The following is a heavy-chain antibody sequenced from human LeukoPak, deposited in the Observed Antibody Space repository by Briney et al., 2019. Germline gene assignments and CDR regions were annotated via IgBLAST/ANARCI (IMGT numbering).Heavy chain of an antibody. J-gene: IGHJ4*02. Sequence: GGSLRLSCAASGFTFSSHGMNWVRQAPGKGLEWVSGISPSGGITYYTDSVRGRFTISRDNAKNSLYLQMNSLRAEDTAVYYCARVEDYDILTGFDYWGQGTLVTVSS. D-gene: IGHD3-9*01. CDR3: ARVEDYDILTGFDY. V-gene: IGHV3-23*01. CDR2: ISPSGGIT. CDR1: GFTFSSHG.